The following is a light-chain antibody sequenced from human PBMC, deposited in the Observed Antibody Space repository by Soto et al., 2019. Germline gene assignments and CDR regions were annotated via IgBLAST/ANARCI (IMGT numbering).Light chain of an antibody. V-gene: IGKV3-20*01. Sequence: DTVLTQSPGTLSLSPGERATLSCRASQSVGTYLAWYQQKPGQAPRLLIYGASNRATGIPDRFSGSGSGTDFTLTISRLEPEDFAVYYCQQYGSSGTFGQGTKVDIK. J-gene: IGKJ1*01. CDR3: QQYGSSGT. CDR1: QSVGTY. CDR2: GAS.